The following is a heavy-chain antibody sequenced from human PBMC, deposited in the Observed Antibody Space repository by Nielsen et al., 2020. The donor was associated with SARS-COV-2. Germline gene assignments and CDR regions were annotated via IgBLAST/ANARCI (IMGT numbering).Heavy chain of an antibody. V-gene: IGHV1-46*01. CDR2: INPSGNNT. CDR3: ATDSPIGVVIYALAH. CDR1: EFRFTNYF. D-gene: IGHD3-3*01. J-gene: IGHJ4*02. Sequence: ASVKVSCKASEFRFTNYFINWVRQAPGQGLEWMAIINPSGNNTHSAQKFQGRVTMTEDTSIDTAYLDLNGLTSDDTAIYFCATDSPIGVVIYALAHWGQGTPVTVSS.